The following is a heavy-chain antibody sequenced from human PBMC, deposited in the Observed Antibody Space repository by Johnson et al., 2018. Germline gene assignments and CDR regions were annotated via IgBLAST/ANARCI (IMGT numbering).Heavy chain of an antibody. CDR2: ISYDGSNK. CDR1: GFTFSSYG. CDR3: ASTGDCSSTSCYKAFDI. D-gene: IGHD2-2*02. V-gene: IGHV3-30*03. Sequence: QVQLVQSGGGVVQPGRSLRLSCAASGFTFSSYGMHWVRQAPGKGLEWVAIISYDGSNKYYADSVKGRFTISRDNSKNTLYLQMNSLRAEDTAVYYCASTGDCSSTSCYKAFDIWGQGTMVTVSS. J-gene: IGHJ3*02.